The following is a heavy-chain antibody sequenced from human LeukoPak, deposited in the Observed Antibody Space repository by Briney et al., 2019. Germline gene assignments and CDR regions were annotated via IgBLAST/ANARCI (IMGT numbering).Heavy chain of an antibody. CDR3: ARDEDRSGGLE. V-gene: IGHV4-30-4*08. D-gene: IGHD2-15*01. CDR2: ICYSGST. J-gene: IGHJ4*02. CDR1: VGSICSGDYY. Sequence: SQTLSLTCTVSVGSICSGDYYCSWIRQPPGKGLEWIWYICYSGSTYYKPSLKSRVTISVDTSKNQFSLKLSSVTAADTAVYYCARDEDRSGGLEWGRGTLVTVSS.